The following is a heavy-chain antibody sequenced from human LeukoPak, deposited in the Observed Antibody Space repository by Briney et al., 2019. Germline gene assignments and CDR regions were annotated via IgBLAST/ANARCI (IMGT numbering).Heavy chain of an antibody. J-gene: IGHJ6*03. Sequence: SETLSLTCTVSGYSISSGYYWGWIRQPPGKGLEWIGSIYHSGSTYYNPSLKSRVTISVDTSKNQFSLKLSSVTAADTAVYYCARVSPGGLWPTHYYYMDVWGKGTTVTVSS. CDR1: GYSISSGYY. V-gene: IGHV4-38-2*02. CDR2: IYHSGST. CDR3: ARVSPGGLWPTHYYYMDV. D-gene: IGHD5-18*01.